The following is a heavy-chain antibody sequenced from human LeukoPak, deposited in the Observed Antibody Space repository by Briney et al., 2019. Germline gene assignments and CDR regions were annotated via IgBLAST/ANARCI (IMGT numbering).Heavy chain of an antibody. CDR2: IIPIFGTA. CDR1: GGTFSSYA. D-gene: IGHD5-18*01. V-gene: IGHV1-69*13. CDR3: ARGYSYGFGDPVAHFDY. J-gene: IGHJ4*02. Sequence: ASVKVSCKASGGTFSSYAISWVRQAPGQGLEWMGGIIPIFGTANYAQKFQGRVTITADESTSTAYMELSSLRSEDTAVYYCARGYSYGFGDPVAHFDYWGQGTLVTVSS.